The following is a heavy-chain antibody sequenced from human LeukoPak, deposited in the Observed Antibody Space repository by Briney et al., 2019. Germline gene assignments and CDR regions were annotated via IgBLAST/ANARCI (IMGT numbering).Heavy chain of an antibody. CDR1: GFTFSDYS. V-gene: IGHV3-48*01. D-gene: IGHD3-9*01. CDR3: ARDRGYYDILTGYLPGAFDI. J-gene: IGHJ3*02. CDR2: IDRFSHTI. Sequence: GGSLRLSCGASGFTFSDYSMNWVRQSPGKGLEWVSYIDRFSHTIPYADSVKGRFTTSRDSDKESVYLQMDSLRADDTAVYYCARDRGYYDILTGYLPGAFDIWGQGTMVTVSS.